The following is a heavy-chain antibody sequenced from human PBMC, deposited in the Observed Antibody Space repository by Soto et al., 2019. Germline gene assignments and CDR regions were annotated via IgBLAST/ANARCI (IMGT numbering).Heavy chain of an antibody. Sequence: QVQLQESGPGLVKPSQILSLTCTVSGGSISSGGYYWSWIRQHPGKGLEWIGYIYYSGSTYYNPSLKSRVTISVDTSKNQFSLKLSSVTAADTAVYYCARDTMYYDFWSGYYTNYYYGMDVWGQGTTVTVSS. V-gene: IGHV4-31*03. D-gene: IGHD3-3*01. CDR3: ARDTMYYDFWSGYYTNYYYGMDV. CDR1: GGSISSGGYY. CDR2: IYYSGST. J-gene: IGHJ6*02.